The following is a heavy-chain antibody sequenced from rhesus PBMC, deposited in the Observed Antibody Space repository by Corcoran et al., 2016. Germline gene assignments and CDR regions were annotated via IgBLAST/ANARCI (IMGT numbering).Heavy chain of an antibody. CDR1: GGSISGYW. D-gene: IGHD2-15*01. Sequence: QLQLQESGPGLVKPSETLSLTCAVSGGSISGYWWSWIRQPPGKGREWLGRIDRRGRTEYNPTLKRRVTIARETSKNQFSLKRSSVTAADTAVYYCARRVPPFDYWGQGVLVTVSS. CDR3: ARRVPPFDY. J-gene: IGHJ4*01. CDR2: IDRRGRT. V-gene: IGHV4-160*01.